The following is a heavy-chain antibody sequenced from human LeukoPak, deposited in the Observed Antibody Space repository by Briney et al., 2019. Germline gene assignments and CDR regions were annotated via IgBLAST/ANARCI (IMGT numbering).Heavy chain of an antibody. J-gene: IGHJ3*02. CDR1: GYSFTSYW. D-gene: IGHD3-3*01. CDR2: IYPGDSDT. CDR3: ARRERFYHFWSGYRRAYDAFDI. Sequence: GESLKISCKDSGYSFTSYWIGWVRQMPGKGLEWMGIIYPGDSDTRYSPSFQGQVTISADKSISTAYLQWSSLKASDTAMYYCARRERFYHFWSGYRRAYDAFDIWGQGTMVTVSS. V-gene: IGHV5-51*01.